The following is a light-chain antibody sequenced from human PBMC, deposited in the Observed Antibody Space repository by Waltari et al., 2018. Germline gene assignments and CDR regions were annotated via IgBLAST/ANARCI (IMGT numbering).Light chain of an antibody. Sequence: QSALTQPASVSGSPGQSITIPCTGTSSDVGGYNYVPWYQQHPGKAPKLIIYDVSKRPSGVSNRFSGSKSGNTASLTISGLQAEDEADFYCSSYTSSSTLLFGGGTKLTVL. V-gene: IGLV2-14*01. CDR2: DVS. CDR3: SSYTSSSTLL. J-gene: IGLJ3*02. CDR1: SSDVGGYNY.